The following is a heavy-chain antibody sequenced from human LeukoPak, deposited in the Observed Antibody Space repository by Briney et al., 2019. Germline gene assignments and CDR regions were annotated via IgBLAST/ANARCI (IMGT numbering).Heavy chain of an antibody. Sequence: PGGSLRLSCSASGFTFSSYRMNWVRQAPAEGLEGVSYISSSSSNIYYADSVKGRLTISRDNTKNSLYLQMDSVRDEDTAVYYCARDQVAAAGHFDYWGQGTPVTVSS. CDR1: GFTFSSYR. CDR3: ARDQVAAAGHFDY. CDR2: ISSSSSNI. V-gene: IGHV3-48*02. J-gene: IGHJ4*02. D-gene: IGHD6-13*01.